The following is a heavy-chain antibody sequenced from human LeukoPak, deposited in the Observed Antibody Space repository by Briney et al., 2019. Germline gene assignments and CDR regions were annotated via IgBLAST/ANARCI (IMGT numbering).Heavy chain of an antibody. CDR1: GFTFDDYA. V-gene: IGHV3-9*01. D-gene: IGHD3-22*01. J-gene: IGHJ4*02. Sequence: GRSLRLSCAASGFTFDDYAMHWLRQAPGKGLEWVSGISWNGGSIGYADSVKGRFTISRDNAKNSLYLQMNSLRAEDTALYYCAKDISYDSSGYYYGMVDYWGQGTLVTVSS. CDR2: ISWNGGSI. CDR3: AKDISYDSSGYYYGMVDY.